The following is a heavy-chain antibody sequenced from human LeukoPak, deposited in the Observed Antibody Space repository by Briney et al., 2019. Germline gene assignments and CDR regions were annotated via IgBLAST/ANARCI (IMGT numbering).Heavy chain of an antibody. D-gene: IGHD3-16*02. CDR1: GITFNTYT. CDR2: ITSSSNYI. J-gene: IGHJ4*02. CDR3: PTSPCPTCYTDN. V-gene: IGHV3-21*01. Sequence: GGSLRPSCAASGITFNTYTMNWVRQAPGKGLEWVSSITSSSNYINYADSVKGRFTISRDNAKNSLYLQMNGLRAEDTAVYYCPTSPCPTCYTDNWGQGTLVTVSS.